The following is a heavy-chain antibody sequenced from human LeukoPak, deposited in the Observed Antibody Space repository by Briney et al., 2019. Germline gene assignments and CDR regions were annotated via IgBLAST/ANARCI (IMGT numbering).Heavy chain of an antibody. D-gene: IGHD4-11*01. J-gene: IGHJ6*03. V-gene: IGHV4-4*07. Sequence: SETLSLTCTVSGGSISSYYWSWIRQPAGKGLEWIGRIYTSGSTNYNPSLKSRVTMSVDTSKNQFSLKLSSVTAADTAVYYCARVLQPGGVYYYMDVWGKGTTVTISS. CDR1: GGSISSYY. CDR3: ARVLQPGGVYYYMDV. CDR2: IYTSGST.